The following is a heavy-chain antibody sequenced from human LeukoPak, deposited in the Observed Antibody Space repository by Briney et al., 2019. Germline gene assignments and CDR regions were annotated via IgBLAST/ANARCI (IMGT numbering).Heavy chain of an antibody. CDR1: GSSISSYY. Sequence: PSETLSLTCTVSGSSISSYYWSWIRQPPGKGLEWIGYIYYSGSTNYNPSLKSRVTISVDTSKNQFSLKLSSVTAADTAVYYCASFTLYYYGSGSYYNGWGQGTLVTVSS. CDR3: ASFTLYYYGSGSYYNG. CDR2: IYYSGST. D-gene: IGHD3-10*01. J-gene: IGHJ4*02. V-gene: IGHV4-59*01.